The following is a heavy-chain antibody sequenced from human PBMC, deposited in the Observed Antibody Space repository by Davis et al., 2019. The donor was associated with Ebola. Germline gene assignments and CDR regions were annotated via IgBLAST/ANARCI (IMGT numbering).Heavy chain of an antibody. J-gene: IGHJ6*02. CDR2: ISTYNDNT. D-gene: IGHD2-15*01. V-gene: IGHV1-18*01. CDR3: ARDRYCSGGSCYSSYYYGMDV. Sequence: AASVKVSCKASGYTFTTYGISWVRQAPGQGLEWMGWISTYNDNTNYAQKLQGRVTMTTDTSTSTAYMELRSLRSDDTAVYSCARDRYCSGGSCYSSYYYGMDVWGQGTTVTVSS. CDR1: GYTFTTYG.